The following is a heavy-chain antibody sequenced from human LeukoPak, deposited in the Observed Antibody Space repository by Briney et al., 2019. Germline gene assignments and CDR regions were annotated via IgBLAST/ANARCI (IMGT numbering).Heavy chain of an antibody. V-gene: IGHV4-39*07. CDR3: AREGFRGWGYYLPFDY. Sequence: YSGSTYYNPSLKSRVTISLDTSNNQFSLRLSSVTAADTAVYYCAREGFRGWGYYLPFDYWGQGTLVTVSS. D-gene: IGHD3-22*01. CDR2: YSGST. J-gene: IGHJ4*02.